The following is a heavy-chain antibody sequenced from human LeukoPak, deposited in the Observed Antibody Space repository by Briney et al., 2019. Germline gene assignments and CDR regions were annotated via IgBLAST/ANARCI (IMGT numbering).Heavy chain of an antibody. CDR1: GFSFSNYW. D-gene: IGHD1-1*01. J-gene: IGHJ4*02. V-gene: IGHV3-7*05. Sequence: GGSLRLSCAASGFSFSNYWMSWVRQAPGKGLEWVASIRQDGGERYYVDSVRGRFTISRDNAEDSLYLQMNSLRAEDTAVYYCARVANWDLDYWGQGTLVTVSS. CDR2: IRQDGGER. CDR3: ARVANWDLDY.